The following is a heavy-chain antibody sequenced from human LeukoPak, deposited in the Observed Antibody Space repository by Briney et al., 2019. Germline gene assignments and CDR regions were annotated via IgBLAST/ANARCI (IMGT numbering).Heavy chain of an antibody. CDR2: IRYDGSNK. CDR3: AKDSATVTPHYYYYYYMDV. V-gene: IGHV3-30*02. Sequence: GGSLRLSCAASGFTFSSYGMHWVRQAPGKGLEWVAFIRYDGSNKYYADSVKGRFTISRDNSKNTLYLQMNSLRAEDTAVYYCAKDSATVTPHYYYYYYMDVWGKGTTVTISS. CDR1: GFTFSSYG. J-gene: IGHJ6*03. D-gene: IGHD4-17*01.